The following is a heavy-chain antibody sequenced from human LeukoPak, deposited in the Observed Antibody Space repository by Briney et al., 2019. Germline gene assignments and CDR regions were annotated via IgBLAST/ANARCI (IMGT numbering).Heavy chain of an antibody. CDR1: GFTFSSYS. CDR2: ISSSSSTI. D-gene: IGHD6-19*01. Sequence: GGSLRLSCAASGFTFSSYSMNWVRQAPGKGLEWVSYISSSSSTIYYADSVKGRFTISRDNAKNSLYLEMNSLRAEDTAVYYCAKRRLYSSGWYEFDSWGQGTLVTVSS. J-gene: IGHJ4*02. CDR3: AKRRLYSSGWYEFDS. V-gene: IGHV3-48*04.